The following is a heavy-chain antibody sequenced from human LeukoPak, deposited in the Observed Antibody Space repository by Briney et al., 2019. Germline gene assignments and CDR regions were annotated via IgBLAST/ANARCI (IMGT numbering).Heavy chain of an antibody. CDR3: ARDSGSSGDAFDT. V-gene: IGHV1-2*02. J-gene: IGHJ3*02. CDR2: INPNSGGT. D-gene: IGHD1-26*01. Sequence: ASVKVSCKASGYTFTGYYMHWVRQAPGQGLEWMGWINPNSGGTNYAQKFQGRVTMTRDTSISTAYMELSRLRSDDTAVYYCARDSGSSGDAFDTWGQGTMVTVSS. CDR1: GYTFTGYY.